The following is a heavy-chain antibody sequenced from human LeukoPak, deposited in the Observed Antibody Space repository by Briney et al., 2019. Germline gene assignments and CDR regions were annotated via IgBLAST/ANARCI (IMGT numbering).Heavy chain of an antibody. CDR2: ISSSSYI. CDR3: ARRGLTVTTEYYFDY. CDR1: GFTFSSYS. J-gene: IGHJ4*02. Sequence: GGSLRLSCAASGFTFSSYSMNWVRQAPGKGLEWVSSISSSSYIYYADSVKGRFTISRDNAKNSLYLQMNSLRAEDTAVYYCARRGLTVTTEYYFDYWGQGTLVTVSS. V-gene: IGHV3-21*01. D-gene: IGHD4-17*01.